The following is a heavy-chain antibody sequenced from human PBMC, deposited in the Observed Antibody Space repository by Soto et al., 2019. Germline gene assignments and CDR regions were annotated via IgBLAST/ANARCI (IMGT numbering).Heavy chain of an antibody. J-gene: IGHJ4*02. V-gene: IGHV3-23*01. Sequence: EVQLLESGGGLVQPGGSLRLSCAASGFTFSSYAMSWVGQAPGKGLVWVSAIRGSGGGTYYADSVKGRFTISRDNSKNTLYLQMNSLRAEDTAVYYCAAYDPLDYWGQGTLVTVSS. CDR3: AAYDPLDY. D-gene: IGHD3-16*01. CDR2: IRGSGGGT. CDR1: GFTFSSYA.